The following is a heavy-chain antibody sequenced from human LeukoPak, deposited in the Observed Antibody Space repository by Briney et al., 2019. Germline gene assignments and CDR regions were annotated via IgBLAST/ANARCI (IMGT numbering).Heavy chain of an antibody. CDR2: IKSKTDGGTT. CDR1: GFTISNAW. Sequence: PGGSLRLSCAASGFTISNAWMNWVRQAPGKGLEWVGRIKSKTDGGTTDYAAPVKGRFTISRDGSKNTLYLQMNSLKTEDTAIYYCTTGGSPHYYYYGMDVWGQGTTVTVSS. D-gene: IGHD5-12*01. CDR3: TTGGSPHYYYYGMDV. V-gene: IGHV3-15*07. J-gene: IGHJ6*02.